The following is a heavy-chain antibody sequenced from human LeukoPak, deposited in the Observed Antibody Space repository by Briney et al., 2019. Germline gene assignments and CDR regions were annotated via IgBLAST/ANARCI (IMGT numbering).Heavy chain of an antibody. CDR1: GGSISSGAYY. CDR2: IHYSGKT. CDR3: ARRRIAAAGMDY. J-gene: IGHJ4*02. D-gene: IGHD6-13*01. Sequence: SETLSLTCTVSGGSISSGAYYWGWIRQPPGKGLEWIGTIHYSGKTYYNPSLKSRVTISVDTSKNQFSLKLSSVTAADTAVYYCARRRIAAAGMDYWGQGTLVTVSS. V-gene: IGHV4-39*07.